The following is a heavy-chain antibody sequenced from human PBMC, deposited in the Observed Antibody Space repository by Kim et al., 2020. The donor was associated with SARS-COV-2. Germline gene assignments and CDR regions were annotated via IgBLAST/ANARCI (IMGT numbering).Heavy chain of an antibody. D-gene: IGHD2-2*01. CDR1: GFTFDDYA. Sequence: GGSLRLSCAASGFTFDDYAMHWVRQAPGKGLEWVSGISWNSGSIGYADSVKGRFTISRDNAKNSLYLQMNSLRAEDTALYYCAKGAVPAAMRTYYYYYGMDVWGQGTTVTVSS. CDR3: AKGAVPAAMRTYYYYYGMDV. J-gene: IGHJ6*02. CDR2: ISWNSGSI. V-gene: IGHV3-9*01.